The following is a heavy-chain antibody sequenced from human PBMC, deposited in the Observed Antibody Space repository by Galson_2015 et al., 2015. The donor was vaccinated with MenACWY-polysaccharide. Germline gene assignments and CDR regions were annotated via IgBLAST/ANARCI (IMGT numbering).Heavy chain of an antibody. V-gene: IGHV3-74*01. Sequence: SLRLSCAASGFTFSTYWMHWVRQAPGKGLVWVSRIKSDGSSTSYADSVKGRFTISRDNAKNTLYLQMNSQRAEDTAVYYCARGYSAHDWGQGTLVTVSA. CDR3: ARGYSAHD. D-gene: IGHD5-12*01. CDR1: GFTFSTYW. CDR2: IKSDGSST. J-gene: IGHJ4*02.